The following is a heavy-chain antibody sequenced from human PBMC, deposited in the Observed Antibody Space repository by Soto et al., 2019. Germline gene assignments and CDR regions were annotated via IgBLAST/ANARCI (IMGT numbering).Heavy chain of an antibody. J-gene: IGHJ4*02. D-gene: IGHD2-15*01. Sequence: SRGTVGLCCAASGVSLDNYAMHWVRQVTGKGLEWVSTIGTAGDTYYPGSVKGRFTISRENAKNSLYLQMNSLRAEDMALYYCARGRLISLYHFDYWGQGT. CDR2: IGTAGDT. V-gene: IGHV3-13*01. CDR3: ARGRLISLYHFDY. CDR1: GVSLDNYA.